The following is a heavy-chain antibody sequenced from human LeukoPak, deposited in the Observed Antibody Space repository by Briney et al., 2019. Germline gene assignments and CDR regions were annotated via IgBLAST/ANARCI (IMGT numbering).Heavy chain of an antibody. CDR2: IYSGGST. J-gene: IGHJ4*02. Sequence: GGSLRLSCAASGFTVSSDYMSWVRQAPGKGLEWVSVIYSGGSTYYADSVKGRFTISRDNSKNTLYLQMNSLRAEDTAVYYCARANDYGDYEGVGYWGQGTLVTVSS. V-gene: IGHV3-66*01. D-gene: IGHD4-17*01. CDR1: GFTVSSDY. CDR3: ARANDYGDYEGVGY.